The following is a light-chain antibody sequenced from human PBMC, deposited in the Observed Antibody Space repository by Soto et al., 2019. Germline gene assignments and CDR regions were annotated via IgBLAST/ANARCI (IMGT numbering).Light chain of an antibody. CDR2: DTS. CDR3: LLSCSAARRGV. Sequence: QAVVTQEPSLTVSPGGTVTLTCGSSTGAVTSGHYPYWFQQKPGQAPRTLIYDTSNKHSWTPARFSGSLLGGKAALTLSGAQPEDEAEYYCLLSCSAARRGVFGTGTKLTVL. V-gene: IGLV7-46*01. CDR1: TGAVTSGHY. J-gene: IGLJ1*01.